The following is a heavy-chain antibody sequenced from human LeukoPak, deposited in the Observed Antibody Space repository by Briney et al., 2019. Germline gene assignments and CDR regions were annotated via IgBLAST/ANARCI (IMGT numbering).Heavy chain of an antibody. CDR2: ISTSSDQR. V-gene: IGHV1-18*01. CDR3: ARDTNWQRDY. D-gene: IGHD6-25*01. CDR1: GYTFTSFG. J-gene: IGHJ4*02. Sequence: ASVKVSCKASGYTFTSFGIAWVRQAPGQGLEWVGWISTSSDQRRYAHMLQDRVTMTTDTSTSTAYMELRSLRSDDAGAYYCARDTNWQRDYWGQGTLVTVSS.